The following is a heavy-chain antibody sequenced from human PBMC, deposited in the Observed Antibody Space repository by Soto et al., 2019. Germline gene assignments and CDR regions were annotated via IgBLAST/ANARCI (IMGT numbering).Heavy chain of an antibody. CDR3: ARDREATYYDFWSGYSDAFDI. Sequence: GGSLRLSCAASGFTFSSYWMSWVRQAPGKGLEWVANIKQDGSEKYYVDSVKGRFTISRDNAKNSLYLQMKSLRAEDTAVYYCARDREATYYDFWSGYSDAFDIWGQGTMVTVSS. D-gene: IGHD3-3*01. V-gene: IGHV3-7*01. CDR2: IKQDGSEK. CDR1: GFTFSSYW. J-gene: IGHJ3*02.